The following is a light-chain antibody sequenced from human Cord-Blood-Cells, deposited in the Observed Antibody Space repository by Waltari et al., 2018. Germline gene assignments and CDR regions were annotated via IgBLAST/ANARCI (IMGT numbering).Light chain of an antibody. CDR1: PSVSSN. Sequence: EIVMTQSPATLSVSPGERATLSCRASPSVSSNLAWYQQKPGQAPRLLIYGASTRATGIPARFSGSGSGTEFTLTISSLQSEYFAVYYCQQYNNGPPWTFGQGTKVEIK. CDR3: QQYNNGPPWT. V-gene: IGKV3-15*01. J-gene: IGKJ1*01. CDR2: GAS.